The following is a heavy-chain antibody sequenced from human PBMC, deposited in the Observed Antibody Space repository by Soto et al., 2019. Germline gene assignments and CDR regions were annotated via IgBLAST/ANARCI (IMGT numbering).Heavy chain of an antibody. CDR2: MNPNSGNT. V-gene: IGHV1-8*02. J-gene: IGHJ5*02. CDR3: ARERNWFDP. Sequence: ASVKVSCKASGYTFTSYGISWVRQATGQGLEWMGWMNPNSGNTVYAQRFQGRVTMTRNTSISTAYMELSSLRSEETAVYYCARERNWFDPWGQGTLVTVS. CDR1: GYTFTSYG.